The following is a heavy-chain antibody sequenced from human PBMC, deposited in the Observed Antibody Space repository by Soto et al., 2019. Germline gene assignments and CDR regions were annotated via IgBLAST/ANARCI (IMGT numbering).Heavy chain of an antibody. D-gene: IGHD6-13*01. CDR1: GDSVSSNSAA. Sequence: QSQTLSLTCAISGDSVSSNSAAWNWIRQSPSRGLEWLGRTYYRSKWYNDYAVSVKSRITINPDTSKNQFSLQLNSVTPEDTAVYYCARAGSSSWYAYFQHWGQGTLVTVSS. J-gene: IGHJ1*01. CDR2: TYYRSKWYN. V-gene: IGHV6-1*01. CDR3: ARAGSSSWYAYFQH.